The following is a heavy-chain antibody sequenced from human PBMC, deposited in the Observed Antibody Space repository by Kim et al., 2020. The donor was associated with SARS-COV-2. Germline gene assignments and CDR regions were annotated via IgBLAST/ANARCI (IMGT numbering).Heavy chain of an antibody. CDR1: GGSISSYY. J-gene: IGHJ6*02. CDR2: IYYSGST. V-gene: IGHV4-59*01. D-gene: IGHD2-2*01. CDR3: ARQQVVPAAMLYYYYGMDV. Sequence: SETLSLTCTVSGGSISSYYWSWIRQPPGKGLEWIGYIYYSGSTNYNPSLKSRVTISVDTSKNQFSLKLSSVTAADTAVYYCARQQVVPAAMLYYYYGMDVWGQGTTVTVSS.